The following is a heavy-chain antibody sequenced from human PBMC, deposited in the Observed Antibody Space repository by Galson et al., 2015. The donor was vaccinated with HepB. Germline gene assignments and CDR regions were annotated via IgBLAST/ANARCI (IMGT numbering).Heavy chain of an antibody. V-gene: IGHV3-13*05. D-gene: IGHD1-26*01. J-gene: IGHJ2*01. CDR2: ITSAGDP. CDR1: GFTFSIYD. CDR3: ARGPYGGSYSDRWFFDL. Sequence: SLRLSCAASGFTFSIYDMHWVRRPTGKGLGWVSGITSAGDPKYSGSVKGRFTISRENGKNSLYLQITGLRVDDTAAYYCARGPYGGSYSDRWFFDLWGRGTLVTVSS.